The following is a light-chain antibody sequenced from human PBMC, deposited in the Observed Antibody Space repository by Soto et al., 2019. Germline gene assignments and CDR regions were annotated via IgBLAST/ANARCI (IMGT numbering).Light chain of an antibody. CDR1: TSDVGGYNL. V-gene: IGLV2-23*01. J-gene: IGLJ1*01. CDR2: QRT. CDR3: CSYASSSSDV. Sequence: SALTQPASVYGSPGQSLTISCSGTTSDVGGYNLVSWYQQHTPKAPKLFIHQRTQRHSGDYSRFPGSKSGNTATLKNCGLQAEDAADYYCCSYASSSSDVFGRGTNATVL.